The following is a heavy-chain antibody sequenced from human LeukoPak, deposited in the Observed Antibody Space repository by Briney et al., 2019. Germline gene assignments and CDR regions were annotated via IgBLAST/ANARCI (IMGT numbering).Heavy chain of an antibody. CDR1: GFTFSAYW. J-gene: IGHJ6*02. CDR3: AREEVVVITRPYLYYGMDV. D-gene: IGHD3-22*01. CDR2: INTGGNDI. Sequence: PGGSLRLSCAASGFTFSAYWMHWVRQAPGKGLVWLSRINTGGNDITYADSVKGRFTISRDNAKNTLSLQMNSLRVEDTAVYYCAREEVVVITRPYLYYGMDVWGQGTTVTVSS. V-gene: IGHV3-74*01.